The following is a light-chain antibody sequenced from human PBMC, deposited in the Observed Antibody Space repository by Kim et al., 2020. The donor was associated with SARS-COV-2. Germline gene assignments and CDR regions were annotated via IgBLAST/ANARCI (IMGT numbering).Light chain of an antibody. V-gene: IGLV1-44*01. CDR1: SSNIVSNT. Sequence: GQRVTITCSGSSSNIVSNTVNWYQQPPGTAPNLLIYSNDQRPSGVPDRISGSKSGTSASLAISGLQSEDEADYYCAAWDGSLNGVVFGGGTQLTVL. J-gene: IGLJ2*01. CDR3: AAWDGSLNGVV. CDR2: SND.